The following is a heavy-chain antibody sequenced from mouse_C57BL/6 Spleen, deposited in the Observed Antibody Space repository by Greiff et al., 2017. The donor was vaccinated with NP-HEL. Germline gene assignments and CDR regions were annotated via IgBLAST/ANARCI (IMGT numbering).Heavy chain of an antibody. Sequence: QVQLKQSGAELVRPGASVTLSCKASGYTFTDYEMHWVKQTPVHGLEWIGAIDPETGGTAYNQKFKGKAILTADKSSSTAYMELRSLTSEDSAVYDCTRDGDYEYYYAMDYWGQGTSVTVSS. CDR1: GYTFTDYE. V-gene: IGHV1-15*01. CDR3: TRDGDYEYYYAMDY. CDR2: IDPETGGT. D-gene: IGHD2-4*01. J-gene: IGHJ4*01.